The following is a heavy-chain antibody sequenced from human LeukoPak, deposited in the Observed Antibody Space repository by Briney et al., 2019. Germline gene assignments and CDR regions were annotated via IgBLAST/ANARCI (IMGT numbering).Heavy chain of an antibody. J-gene: IGHJ6*03. CDR1: GFTFSSYW. CDR3: ARDTTADYYYYYMDV. V-gene: IGHV3-7*01. D-gene: IGHD4-11*01. Sequence: PGGSLRLSCAASGFTFSSYWMSWVRQAPAKGLERVANIKQDGSEKYYVDSVKGRFTISRDNAKNSLYLQMNSLRAEDTAVYYCARDTTADYYYYYMDVWGKGTTVTVSS. CDR2: IKQDGSEK.